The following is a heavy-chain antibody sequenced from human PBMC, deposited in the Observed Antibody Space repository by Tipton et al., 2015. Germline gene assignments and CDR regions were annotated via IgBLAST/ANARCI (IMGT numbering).Heavy chain of an antibody. V-gene: IGHV4-4*09. CDR1: GGSLGRYY. J-gene: IGHJ6*02. CDR3: GRNRNYALWNGDPNEIDV. CDR2: IYSSGST. Sequence: TLSLTCDVSGGSLGRYYYNWIRQPPGKGLEWIGYIYSSGSTEYNPSLSSRVNISLDTAKTQISLELTSMTAADTAVYYCGRNRNYALWNGDPNEIDVWGQGTMVAVSS. D-gene: IGHD3-3*01.